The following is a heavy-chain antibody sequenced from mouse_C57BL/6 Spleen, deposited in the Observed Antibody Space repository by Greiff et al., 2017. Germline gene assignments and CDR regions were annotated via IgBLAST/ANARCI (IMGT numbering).Heavy chain of an antibody. CDR3: ARFPITTVVAKDY. V-gene: IGHV1-64*01. CDR1: GYTFTSYW. D-gene: IGHD1-1*01. CDR2: IHPNSGST. J-gene: IGHJ2*01. Sequence: VQLQQPGAELVKPGASVKLSCKASGYTFTSYWMHWVKQRPGQGLEWIGMIHPNSGSTNYNEKFKSEATLTVDKSSSTAYMQLSSLTSEDSAVYYCARFPITTVVAKDYWGQGTTLTVSS.